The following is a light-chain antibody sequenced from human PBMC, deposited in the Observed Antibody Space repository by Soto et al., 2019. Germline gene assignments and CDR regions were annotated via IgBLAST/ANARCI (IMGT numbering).Light chain of an antibody. CDR2: AAS. J-gene: IGKJ2*01. CDR1: QSINXY. V-gene: IGKV1-39*01. CDR3: XXXXXTPYT. Sequence: DIQMTQSPSSLXXSVGDRVTITCRTSQSINXYLNWYQQKPGKAPKLLIYAASSLQSGVPSRFSGSGSGTVFTLTISXXQXXXXXXXXXXXXXXTPYTFGQGTKLEIK.